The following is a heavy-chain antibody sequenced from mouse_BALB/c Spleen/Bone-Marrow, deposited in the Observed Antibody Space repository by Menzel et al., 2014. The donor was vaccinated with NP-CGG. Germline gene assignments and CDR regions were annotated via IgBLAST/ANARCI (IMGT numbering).Heavy chain of an antibody. CDR3: ARWAFDAWFAY. D-gene: IGHD3-1*01. Sequence: VKLQESGAELMKPGASVKVSCKATGYTFSSYWIEWVKQRPGHDLEWIGEILPGSGNTNYNEKFKGKATFTADTSSNTAYMQLSSLTSEDSAVYYCARWAFDAWFAYWGQGTLVTVSA. J-gene: IGHJ3*01. CDR1: GYTFSSYW. CDR2: ILPGSGNT. V-gene: IGHV1-9*01.